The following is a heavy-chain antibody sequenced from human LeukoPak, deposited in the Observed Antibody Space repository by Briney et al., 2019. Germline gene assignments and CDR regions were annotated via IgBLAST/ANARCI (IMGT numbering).Heavy chain of an antibody. D-gene: IGHD3-9*01. CDR1: GYTFTGYY. CDR2: INPNSGGT. J-gene: IGHJ4*02. Sequence: ASVKVSCKASGYTFTGYYMHWVRQAPGQGLEWMGWINPNSGGTNYAQKFQGRVTMTRDTSISTAYMELSRLRSDDTAVYYCARDRSAYDILTGYSNGGSFDYWGQGTLVTVSS. V-gene: IGHV1-2*02. CDR3: ARDRSAYDILTGYSNGGSFDY.